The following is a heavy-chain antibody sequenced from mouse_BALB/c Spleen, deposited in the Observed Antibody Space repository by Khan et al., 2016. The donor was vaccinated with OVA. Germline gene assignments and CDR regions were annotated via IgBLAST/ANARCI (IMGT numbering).Heavy chain of an antibody. CDR1: GYTFTSYW. D-gene: IGHD1-1*01. CDR2: IAPGSGSP. J-gene: IGHJ4*01. Sequence: DLVMPGAAVTLSCKASGYTFTSYWINWIKQRPGQGLEWIGRIAPGSGSPSYGDMFKGKATLTVDASPRSAYIQLSGLSSEDSAVYFCARSNYYGSGLYALDYWGQGTSVTVSS. CDR3: ARSNYYGSGLYALDY. V-gene: IGHV1S41*01.